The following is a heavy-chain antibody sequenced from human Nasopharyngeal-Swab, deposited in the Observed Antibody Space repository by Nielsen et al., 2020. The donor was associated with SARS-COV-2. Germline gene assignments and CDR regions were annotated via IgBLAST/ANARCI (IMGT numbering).Heavy chain of an antibody. D-gene: IGHD3-22*01. Sequence: ASVKVSCKASGGTFSSYDINWVRQATGQGLEWMGWMNPNSGNTGYAQKFQGRVTMTRNTSISTAYMELSSLRSEDTAVYYCARAERGRIVVVITSFYYYYMDVWGKGTTVTVSS. J-gene: IGHJ6*03. CDR1: GGTFSSYD. V-gene: IGHV1-8*02. CDR3: ARAERGRIVVVITSFYYYYMDV. CDR2: MNPNSGNT.